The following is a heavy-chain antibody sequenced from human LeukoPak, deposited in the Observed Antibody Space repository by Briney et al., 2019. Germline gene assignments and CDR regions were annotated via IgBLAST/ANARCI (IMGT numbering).Heavy chain of an antibody. CDR3: AILRYNWNNLDP. CDR1: GYTFTSYY. D-gene: IGHD1-1*01. CDR2: INPNGGST. J-gene: IGHJ5*02. Sequence: ASVKVSCKASGYTFTSYYMHWVRQAPGQGLEWMGIINPNGGSTTYAQKFQGRVTMTRETSTSTVYMELSSLRSEDTAVYYCAILRYNWNNLDPWGQGTLVTVCS. V-gene: IGHV1-46*01.